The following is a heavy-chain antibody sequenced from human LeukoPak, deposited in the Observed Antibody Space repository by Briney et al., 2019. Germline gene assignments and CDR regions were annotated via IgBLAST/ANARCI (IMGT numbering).Heavy chain of an antibody. Sequence: ASVKVSCKASGYTFTGYYMHWVRQAPGQGLEWMGWINPNSGGTNYAQKFQGRVTMTRDTSISTAYMELSRLRSDDTAVYYCARVLRIVVAPGDAFDIWGQGTMVTVSS. CDR2: INPNSGGT. D-gene: IGHD2-2*01. J-gene: IGHJ3*02. CDR1: GYTFTGYY. CDR3: ARVLRIVVAPGDAFDI. V-gene: IGHV1-2*02.